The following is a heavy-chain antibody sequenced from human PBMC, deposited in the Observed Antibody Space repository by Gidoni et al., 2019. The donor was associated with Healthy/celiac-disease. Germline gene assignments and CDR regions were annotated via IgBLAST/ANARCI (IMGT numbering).Heavy chain of an antibody. D-gene: IGHD3-9*01. V-gene: IGHV4-34*01. CDR3: AKRGMGLVFDY. Sequence: QVQLQQWGAGLLKPSETLSLTCAVYGGSFSGYYWSWIRQPPGKGLEWIGEINHSGSTNYNPSLKSRGTISVDTSKNQFSLKLSSVTAADTAVYYCAKRGMGLVFDYWGQGTLVTVSS. CDR2: INHSGST. CDR1: GGSFSGYY. J-gene: IGHJ4*02.